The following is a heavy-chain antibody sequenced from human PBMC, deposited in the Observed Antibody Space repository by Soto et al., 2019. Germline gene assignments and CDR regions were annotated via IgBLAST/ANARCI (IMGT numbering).Heavy chain of an antibody. CDR2: ISWNSGSI. V-gene: IGHV3-9*01. CDR1: GFTFSTFD. CDR3: AKGRTYYYYGVDV. Sequence: GGSLRLSCAASGFTFSTFDMSWVRQPPGKGLEWVSGISWNSGSIDYADSVKGRFTISRDNAKKSLYLQMNSLRAEDTALYYCAKGRTYYYYGVDVWGQGTTVTVSS. J-gene: IGHJ6*02.